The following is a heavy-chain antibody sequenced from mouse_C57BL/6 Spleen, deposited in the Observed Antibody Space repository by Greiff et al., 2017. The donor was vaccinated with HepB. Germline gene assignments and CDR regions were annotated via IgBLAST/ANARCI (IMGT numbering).Heavy chain of an antibody. CDR2: IDPSDSYP. V-gene: IGHV1-69*01. CDR1: GYTFTSYW. Sequence: QVQLQQPGAELVMPGASVKLSCKASGYTFTSYWMHWVKQRPGQGLEWIGEIDPSDSYPNYNQKFKGKSTLTVDKSSSTAYMQLSSLTSEDSAVYYCARDYDGYWGQGTTLTVSS. J-gene: IGHJ2*01. CDR3: ARDYDGY. D-gene: IGHD2-4*01.